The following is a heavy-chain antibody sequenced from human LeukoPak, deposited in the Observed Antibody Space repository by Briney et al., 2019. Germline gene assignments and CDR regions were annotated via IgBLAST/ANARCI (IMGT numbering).Heavy chain of an antibody. CDR1: GFTFSSYS. V-gene: IGHV3-48*01. CDR3: ARGLQLEDAFDI. J-gene: IGHJ3*02. CDR2: ISSSSSTI. D-gene: IGHD1-1*01. Sequence: PGGSLRLSCAASGFTFSSYSMNWVRQAPGKGLEWVPYISSSSSTIYYADSVKGRFTISRDNAKNSLYLQMNSLRAEDTAVYYCARGLQLEDAFDIWGQGTMVTVSS.